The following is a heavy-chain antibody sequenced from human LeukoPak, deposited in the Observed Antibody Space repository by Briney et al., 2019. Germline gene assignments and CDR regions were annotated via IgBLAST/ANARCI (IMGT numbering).Heavy chain of an antibody. CDR1: GFTFSTYA. J-gene: IGHJ4*02. V-gene: IGHV3-23*01. CDR2: IGGGGTHT. CDR3: AKDGKGGYSNPLFDY. Sequence: PGGSLRLSCAASGFTFSTYAMSWVRQAPGKGLEWVSAIGGGGTHTYYADSVQGRFTISRDNSKNTLYLQMSSLRAEDTAVYYCAKDGKGGYSNPLFDYWGQGTLVTVSS. D-gene: IGHD3-9*01.